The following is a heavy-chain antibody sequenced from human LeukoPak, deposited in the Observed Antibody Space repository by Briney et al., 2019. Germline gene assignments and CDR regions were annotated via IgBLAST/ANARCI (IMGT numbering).Heavy chain of an antibody. V-gene: IGHV1-46*01. CDR1: GYTFSSYY. D-gene: IGHD2-2*01. J-gene: IGHJ4*02. CDR2: INPRGGST. CDR3: ASAIGYCSSTSCYHQDATAYYFDY. Sequence: ASVKVSCKASGYTFSSYYIHWVRQAPGQGLEWMGIINPRGGSTTYAQKFQGRVTMTRDTSTSTVYMELSSLRSEDTAVYYCASAIGYCSSTSCYHQDATAYYFDYWGQGTLVTVSS.